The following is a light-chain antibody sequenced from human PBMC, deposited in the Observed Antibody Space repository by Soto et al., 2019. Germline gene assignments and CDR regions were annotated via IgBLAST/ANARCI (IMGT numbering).Light chain of an antibody. V-gene: IGKV1-9*01. CDR2: AAS. CDR1: QDISTY. J-gene: IGKJ2*01. CDR3: QRLHSHPYT. Sequence: DIQLTQSPSFLSASVGDTFTITCRASQDISTYLAWYQQKPGKAPGLLIYAASTLQSGVPSRFSGSGSGTEFTLTISSLQPEDFATYYGQRLHSHPYTFGQGTKLEIK.